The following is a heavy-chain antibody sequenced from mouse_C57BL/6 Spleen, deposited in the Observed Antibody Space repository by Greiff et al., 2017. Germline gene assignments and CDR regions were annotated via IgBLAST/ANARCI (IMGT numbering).Heavy chain of an antibody. D-gene: IGHD2-5*01. CDR3: ATAYYSNPHWYFDV. CDR1: GFTFSDYG. V-gene: IGHV5-17*01. J-gene: IGHJ1*03. Sequence: EVNLVESGGGLVKPGGSLKLSCAASGFTFSDYGMHWVRQAPEKGLEWVAYISSGSSTIYYADTVKGRFTISRDNAKNTLFLQMTSLRSEDTAMYYCATAYYSNPHWYFDVWGTGTTVTVSS. CDR2: ISSGSSTI.